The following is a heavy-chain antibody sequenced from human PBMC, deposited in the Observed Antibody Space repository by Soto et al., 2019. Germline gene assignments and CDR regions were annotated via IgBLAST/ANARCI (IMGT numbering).Heavy chain of an antibody. CDR3: AREGNRRKDKNYQFDY. CDR1: GYALTSYA. J-gene: IGHJ4*02. V-gene: IGHV1-3*01. D-gene: IGHD1-7*01. CDR2: INAGNGNT. Sequence: GASVKVSCKASGYALTSYAMHWVRQAPGQRLEWMGWINAGNGNTKYSQKFQGRVTITRDTSASTAYMELSSLRSEDTAVYYCAREGNRRKDKNYQFDYWGQGTLVTVSS.